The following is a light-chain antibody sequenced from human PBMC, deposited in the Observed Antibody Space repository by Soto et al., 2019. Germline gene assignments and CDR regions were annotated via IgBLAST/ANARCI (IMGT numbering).Light chain of an antibody. CDR3: QQLDSYPPT. Sequence: DIQLTQSPSFLSASVGDRVTITCRASQGINSYLAWYQQKPGRAPNLLIYGTSTLQSGVPPRFSGSGSGTEFTLTISSLQPEDFAMCFCQQLDSYPPTFGPGTKVDIK. CDR1: QGINSY. CDR2: GTS. V-gene: IGKV1-9*01. J-gene: IGKJ3*01.